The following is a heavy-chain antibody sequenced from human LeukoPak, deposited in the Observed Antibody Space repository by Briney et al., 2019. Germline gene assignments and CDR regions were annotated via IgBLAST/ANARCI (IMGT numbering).Heavy chain of an antibody. V-gene: IGHV3-7*01. CDR1: GLTFSSYW. Sequence: GGSLRLSCAASGLTFSSYWMSWVRQAPGKGLEWVANIKQDGSEKYYVDSVKGRFTISRDNAKNSLYLQMNSLRAEDTAVYYCARGVNSLLWFGGAFDIWGQGTMVTVSS. CDR3: ARGVNSLLWFGGAFDI. CDR2: IKQDGSEK. D-gene: IGHD3-10*01. J-gene: IGHJ3*02.